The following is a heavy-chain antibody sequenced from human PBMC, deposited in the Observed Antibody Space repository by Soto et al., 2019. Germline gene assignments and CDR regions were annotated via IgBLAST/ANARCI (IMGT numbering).Heavy chain of an antibody. D-gene: IGHD6-19*01. CDR3: AKAVSASELPSRNIAVFGTIEY. Sequence: GSLRLSCEPAGFSFRNYAMSWVRQAPGKGLEWVSAINPNAGLTYYVDSVKGRFTISRDNSKDTLYLQMNSLRAEDTAFYYCAKAVSASELPSRNIAVFGTIEYWGQGTVVTVSS. V-gene: IGHV3-23*01. J-gene: IGHJ4*02. CDR1: GFSFRNYA. CDR2: INPNAGLT.